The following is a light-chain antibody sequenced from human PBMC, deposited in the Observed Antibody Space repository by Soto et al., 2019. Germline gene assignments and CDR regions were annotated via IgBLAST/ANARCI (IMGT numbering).Light chain of an antibody. V-gene: IGKV3-15*01. J-gene: IGKJ1*01. CDR1: QSVSSN. Sequence: EIVMTQSPATLSVSPGERATLSCRASQSVSSNLAWYQQKPGQAPGLLIYGASTRATGIPARFSGSGSGTEFTLTISSLQSEDFAVYYCQQYNNRPGTFGQGTKVEIK. CDR3: QQYNNRPGT. CDR2: GAS.